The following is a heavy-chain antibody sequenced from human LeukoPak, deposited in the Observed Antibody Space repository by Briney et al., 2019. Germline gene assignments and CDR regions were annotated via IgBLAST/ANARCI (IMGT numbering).Heavy chain of an antibody. CDR2: IWYDGSNK. CDR3: ANNFDY. CDR1: GFNFGNYG. J-gene: IGHJ4*02. Sequence: PGGSLRLSCAASGFNFGNYGMHWVRQAPGKGLEWVAVIWYDGSNKHYADSVKGRFTISRDNSKNTLYLQMNSLRAEDTAVYYCANNFDYWGQGTLVTVSS. V-gene: IGHV3-33*06.